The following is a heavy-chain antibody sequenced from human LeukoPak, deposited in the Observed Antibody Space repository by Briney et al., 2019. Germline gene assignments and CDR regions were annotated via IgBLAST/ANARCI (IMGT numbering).Heavy chain of an antibody. CDR3: ARDVPYGGKELDY. J-gene: IGHJ4*02. CDR2: INTSGGST. V-gene: IGHV1-46*01. D-gene: IGHD4-23*01. Sequence: ASVKVSCTASGYTFTSYYMHWVRQAPGQGLEWMGIINTSGGSTSYAQKFQGRVTMTRDMSTSTVYMELSSLRSEDTAVYYCARDVPYGGKELDYWGQGTLVTVSS. CDR1: GYTFTSYY.